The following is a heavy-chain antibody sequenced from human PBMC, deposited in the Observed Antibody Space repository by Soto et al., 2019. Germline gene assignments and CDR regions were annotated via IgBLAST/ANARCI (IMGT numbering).Heavy chain of an antibody. CDR2: IYYSGST. D-gene: IGHD3-10*01. CDR1: GGSISSGGYY. CDR3: ARWFGELLGVDY. V-gene: IGHV4-31*03. Sequence: QVQLQESGPGLVKPSQTLSLTCTVSGGSISSGGYYWSWIRQHPGKGLEWIGYIYYSGSTYYNPSLKSRVTISVDTSKNQFSLNLSSVTAADTAVYYCARWFGELLGVDYWGQGTLVTVSS. J-gene: IGHJ4*02.